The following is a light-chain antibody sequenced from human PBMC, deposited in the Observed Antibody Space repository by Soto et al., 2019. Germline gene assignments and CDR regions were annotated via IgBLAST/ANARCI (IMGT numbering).Light chain of an antibody. Sequence: DIQMTQSPSTLSASVGDRVTITCRASQSISSWLAWYQQKPGKAPKLLIYDASSLESGVPSRFSGSGSGTEFTLTFTSLQPDDPATYYCQQYNSYSSLTFGGGTKVEIK. CDR2: DAS. J-gene: IGKJ4*01. V-gene: IGKV1-5*01. CDR3: QQYNSYSSLT. CDR1: QSISSW.